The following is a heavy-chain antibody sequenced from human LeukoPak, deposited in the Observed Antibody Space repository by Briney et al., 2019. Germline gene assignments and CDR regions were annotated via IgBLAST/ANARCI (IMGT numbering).Heavy chain of an antibody. J-gene: IGHJ4*02. CDR3: ARAYCTDGSCYPTDY. Sequence: GASVKVSCKASGYTFTGYYMHWVRQAPGQGLEWMGRINANSGGTNYAQKFQGRVTMTRDTSISTAYMELSRLRSDDTAVYYCARAYCTDGSCYPTDYWGQGTLVTVSS. V-gene: IGHV1-2*06. CDR2: INANSGGT. CDR1: GYTFTGYY. D-gene: IGHD2-15*01.